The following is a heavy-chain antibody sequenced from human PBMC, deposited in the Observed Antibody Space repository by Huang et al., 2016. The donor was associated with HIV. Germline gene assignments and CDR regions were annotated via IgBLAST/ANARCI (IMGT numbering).Heavy chain of an antibody. CDR3: AKVTLGFDY. V-gene: IGHV3-30*02. D-gene: IGHD2-15*01. J-gene: IGHJ4*02. CDR2: IQYDETKN. Sequence: QVQLVESGGGVVQPGGSLRLSGATSGFTFSSYGMHWVRQAPCLGVGWVAFIQYDETKNYYADSVKGRFNISRDNSKNMLHLQMNNLRVEDTAAYFCAKVTLGFDYWGQGTWVTVSS. CDR1: GFTFSSYG.